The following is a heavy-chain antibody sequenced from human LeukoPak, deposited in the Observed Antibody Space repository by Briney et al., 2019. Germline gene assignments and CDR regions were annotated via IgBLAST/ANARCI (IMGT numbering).Heavy chain of an antibody. D-gene: IGHD6-19*01. CDR1: GFTFSSYA. CDR2: ISGSGGST. J-gene: IGHJ6*02. Sequence: PGGSLRLSCAASGFTFSSYAMSWVRQAPGKGLEWVSAISGSGGSTYYADSVKGRFTISRDNSKNTLYLQMNSLRAEDTAVYYCAKGPRGGGWDSLYYYYGMDVWGQGTTVTVSS. CDR3: AKGPRGGGWDSLYYYYGMDV. V-gene: IGHV3-23*01.